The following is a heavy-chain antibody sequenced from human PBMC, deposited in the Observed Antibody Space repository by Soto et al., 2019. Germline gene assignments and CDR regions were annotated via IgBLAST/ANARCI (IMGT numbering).Heavy chain of an antibody. CDR3: SSDMVVNDNRDYVDY. Sequence: QGHLVQSGAEVKKPGASVTVSCKASGYTFTNYGISWVRQAPGQGLEWMGWISGYNGNTKYAPKCPARVTLTSDTSTIKSYIQLTSLRTDDTAVYYWSSDMVVNDNRDYVDYLSQGTLVTVSS. CDR1: GYTFTNYG. V-gene: IGHV1-18*01. J-gene: IGHJ4*02. CDR2: ISGYNGNT. D-gene: IGHD1-1*01.